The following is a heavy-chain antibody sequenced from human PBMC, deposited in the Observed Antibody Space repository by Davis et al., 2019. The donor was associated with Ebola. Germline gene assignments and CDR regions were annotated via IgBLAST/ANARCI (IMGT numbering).Heavy chain of an antibody. J-gene: IGHJ4*02. D-gene: IGHD3-3*01. Sequence: PSETLSLTCTVSGGSISSYYWSWIRQPPGKGLEWIGYIYYSGSTNYNPSLKSRVTISVDTSKNQFSLKLSSVTAADTAVYYCARHLYDFWSGGYDYWGQGTLVTVSS. CDR2: IYYSGST. CDR3: ARHLYDFWSGGYDY. CDR1: GGSISSYY. V-gene: IGHV4-59*08.